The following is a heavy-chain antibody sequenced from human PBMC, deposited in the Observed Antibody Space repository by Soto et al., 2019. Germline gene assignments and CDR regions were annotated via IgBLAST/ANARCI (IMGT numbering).Heavy chain of an antibody. V-gene: IGHV4-30-2*01. D-gene: IGHD3-10*01. J-gene: IGHJ4*02. Sequence: PSETLSLTCAVSGGSISSGGYSWSWIRQPPGKGLEWIGYIYHSGSTYYNPSLKSRVTISVDRSKNQFSLKLSSVTAADTAVYYCARSHTMVFDYFDYWGQGTLVTVSS. CDR3: ARSHTMVFDYFDY. CDR1: GGSISSGGYS. CDR2: IYHSGST.